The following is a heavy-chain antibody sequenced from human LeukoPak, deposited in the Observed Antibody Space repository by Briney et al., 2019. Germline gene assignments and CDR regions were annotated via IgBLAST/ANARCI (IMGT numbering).Heavy chain of an antibody. Sequence: PGGSLRLSCAASGFTFSSYSMTWVRQAPGKGLEWVSSISSSSSYIYYAESVKGRFTISRDNAKNSLYLQMNSRRAEDTAVYYCARDHYDFWSGYYPEFFDYWGQGTLVTVSS. V-gene: IGHV3-21*01. D-gene: IGHD3-3*01. J-gene: IGHJ4*02. CDR2: ISSSSSYI. CDR3: ARDHYDFWSGYYPEFFDY. CDR1: GFTFSSYS.